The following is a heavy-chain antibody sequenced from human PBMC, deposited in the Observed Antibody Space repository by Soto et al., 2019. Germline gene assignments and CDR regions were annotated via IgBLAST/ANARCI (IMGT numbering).Heavy chain of an antibody. D-gene: IGHD2-15*01. Sequence: QVQLVQSGAEGKKPGSSVKVSCKASGGTFSSYAISWVRQAPGQGLEWMGGVIPIFGTANYAQKFQGRVTSTSDESTSTAYMELSSLISEDTAVYYCARCPDIDGGCFDYWGQGTLVTVSS. CDR1: GGTFSSYA. CDR2: VIPIFGTA. V-gene: IGHV1-69*01. CDR3: ARCPDIDGGCFDY. J-gene: IGHJ4*02.